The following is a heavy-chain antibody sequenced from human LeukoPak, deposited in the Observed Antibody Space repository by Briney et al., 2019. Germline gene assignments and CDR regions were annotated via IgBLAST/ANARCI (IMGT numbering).Heavy chain of an antibody. CDR1: GFTFTSYA. D-gene: IGHD3-16*01. V-gene: IGHV7-4-1*02. J-gene: IGHJ6*03. CDR3: ARSYDYVWGTNYYYYYYMDV. Sequence: PGGSLRLSCAASGFTFTSYAMNWVRQAPGQGLEWMGWINTNTGNPTYAQGFTGRFVFSLDTSVSTAYLQISSLKAEDTAVYYCARSYDYVWGTNYYYYYYMDVWGKGTTVTVSS. CDR2: INTNTGNP.